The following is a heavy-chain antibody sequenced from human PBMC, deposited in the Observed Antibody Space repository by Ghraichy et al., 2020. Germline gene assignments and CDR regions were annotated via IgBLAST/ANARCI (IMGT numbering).Heavy chain of an antibody. CDR2: IKQDGRET. Sequence: GGSLRLSCAGSGFTFSNYWMTWVRQAPGKGLELVANIKQDGRETYYVDSVKGRFTISRDNARNSLYLQMDSLRAEDTAVYYCASRPPHAYYYGLFDYWGQGSLVTVSS. D-gene: IGHD2/OR15-2a*01. J-gene: IGHJ4*02. CDR3: ASRPPHAYYYGLFDY. CDR1: GFTFSNYW. V-gene: IGHV3-7*01.